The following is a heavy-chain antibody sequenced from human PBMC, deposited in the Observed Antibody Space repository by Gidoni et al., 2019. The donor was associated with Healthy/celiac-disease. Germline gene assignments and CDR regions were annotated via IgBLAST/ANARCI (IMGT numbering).Heavy chain of an antibody. Sequence: GAEVKKPGESLQISCTGFGYSCTRFWLGWARQMPGKGLEWMGNIYPGDSDTRYSTSFQGQVTISADKSISTAYLQWSSLKASDTAMYYWARIGVLGYCSGGSCWTDSTGWFDPWGQGTLVTVSS. D-gene: IGHD2-15*01. CDR1: GYSCTRFW. J-gene: IGHJ5*02. CDR2: IYPGDSDT. V-gene: IGHV5-51*01. CDR3: ARIGVLGYCSGGSCWTDSTGWFDP.